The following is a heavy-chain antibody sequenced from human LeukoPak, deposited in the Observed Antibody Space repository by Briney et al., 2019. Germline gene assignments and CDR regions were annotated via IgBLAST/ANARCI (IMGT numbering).Heavy chain of an antibody. CDR3: AKVSGSSSSSLDY. J-gene: IGHJ4*02. CDR1: GFTFSSFE. Sequence: GGSLRLSCAASGFTFSSFEMNWVRQAPGKGLEWVSGISGSGGGTSYADSVKGRFTISRDNSENTLYLQMNSLRAEDTAIFYCAKVSGSSSSSLDYWGQGTLVTVSS. V-gene: IGHV3-23*01. CDR2: ISGSGGGT. D-gene: IGHD2-2*01.